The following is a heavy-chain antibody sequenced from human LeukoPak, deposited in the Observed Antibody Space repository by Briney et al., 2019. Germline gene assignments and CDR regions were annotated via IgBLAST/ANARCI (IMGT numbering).Heavy chain of an antibody. CDR1: GGSINSYY. J-gene: IGHJ6*03. CDR3: ARTTMVRGTYYMDV. CDR2: IHYSGST. Sequence: PSETLSLTCTVSGGSINSYYWSWIRQPPGKELQWIGCIHYSGSTNYNPSLKSRVTISVDTSKNQFSLKLSSVTAADTAVYCARTTMVRGTYYMDVWGKGTTVTISS. D-gene: IGHD3-10*01. V-gene: IGHV4-59*01.